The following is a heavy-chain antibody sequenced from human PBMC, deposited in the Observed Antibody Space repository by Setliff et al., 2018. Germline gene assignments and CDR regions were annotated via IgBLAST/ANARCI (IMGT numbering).Heavy chain of an antibody. CDR3: VRGQGPRTVVAIPFDH. D-gene: IGHD3-22*01. Sequence: ASVKVSCKTSGYSFTVFGISWVRQAPGQGLEWMGWISPYYGSTDYAQKFQGRVTMTTDTSTSTAYMELTRLTTDDTALYYCVRGQGPRTVVAIPFDHWGQGTLVTVSS. CDR2: ISPYYGST. J-gene: IGHJ4*02. CDR1: GYSFTVFG. V-gene: IGHV1-18*01.